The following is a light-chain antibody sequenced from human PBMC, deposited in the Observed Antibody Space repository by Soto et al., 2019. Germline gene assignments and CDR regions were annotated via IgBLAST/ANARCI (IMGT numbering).Light chain of an antibody. Sequence: DIQLTQSPSFLSASVGDRVTITCRASQGISTYLAWYQQKAGKAPKLLIHTASTLQSGVPSRFSGSGSRSEFTLTISSLQPEDLATYYCQRRHSYPLTFGGGTKVEIK. CDR2: TAS. CDR1: QGISTY. J-gene: IGKJ4*01. V-gene: IGKV1-9*01. CDR3: QRRHSYPLT.